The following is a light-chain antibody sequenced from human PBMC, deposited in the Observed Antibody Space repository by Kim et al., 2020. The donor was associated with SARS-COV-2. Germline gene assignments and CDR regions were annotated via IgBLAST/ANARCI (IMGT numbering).Light chain of an antibody. J-gene: IGLJ3*02. CDR2: GKN. Sequence: SSELTQDPAVSVALGQTVRITCQGDSLRSNHASWYQQKPGQAPLVVIYGKNNRPSGIPDRFSGSRSGNTASSTITGAQPEDEADYYCNSRDKNEWVFGGGTQLTVL. CDR3: NSRDKNEWV. CDR1: SLRSNH. V-gene: IGLV3-19*01.